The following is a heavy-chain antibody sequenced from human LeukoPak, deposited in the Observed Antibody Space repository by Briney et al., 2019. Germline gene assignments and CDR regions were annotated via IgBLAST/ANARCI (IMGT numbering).Heavy chain of an antibody. D-gene: IGHD3-16*01. CDR1: GFTFSSYA. Sequence: GGSLRLSCAASGFTFSSYAMSWVRQAPGKGLEWVSAISGSGGSTYYAASVKGRFTITRDNSKTTLYLQMNCLRGEDTAVYYCAKDMMRKDAFDIWGQGTMVTVSS. J-gene: IGHJ3*02. V-gene: IGHV3-23*01. CDR3: AKDMMRKDAFDI. CDR2: ISGSGGST.